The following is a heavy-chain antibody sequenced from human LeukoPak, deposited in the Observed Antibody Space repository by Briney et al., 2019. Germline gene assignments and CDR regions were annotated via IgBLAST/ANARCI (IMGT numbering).Heavy chain of an antibody. D-gene: IGHD2-2*02. Sequence: SETLSLTCTVSGGSISSGGYYWSWIRQHPGKGLEWLGYIYYSGSTYYNPSLKSRVTISVDTSKNQFSLKLSSVTAADTAVYYCAGEAEDIVVVPAAIGRAFDIWGQGTMVTVSS. V-gene: IGHV4-31*03. CDR1: GGSISSGGYY. J-gene: IGHJ3*02. CDR3: AGEAEDIVVVPAAIGRAFDI. CDR2: IYYSGST.